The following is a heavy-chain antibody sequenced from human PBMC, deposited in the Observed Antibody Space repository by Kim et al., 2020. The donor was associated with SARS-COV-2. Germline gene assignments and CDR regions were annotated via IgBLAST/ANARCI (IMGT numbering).Heavy chain of an antibody. CDR1: GFTFSSYW. CDR3: AKQSHDPIFGY. Sequence: GGSLRLSCEASGFTFSSYWMHWVRQAPGKGLVWVSRINSDGSSTTYADSVKGRFTISRDNAKNTLYLQMNSLRAEDTAVYYCAKQSHDPIFGYCGQGTLDTVSS. CDR2: INSDGSST. J-gene: IGHJ4*02. V-gene: IGHV3-74*01. D-gene: IGHD2-2*02.